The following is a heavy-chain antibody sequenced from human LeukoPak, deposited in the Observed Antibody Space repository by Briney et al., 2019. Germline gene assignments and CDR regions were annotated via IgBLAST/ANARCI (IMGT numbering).Heavy chain of an antibody. Sequence: GGSLRLSCAASGFTFSSYGMHWVRQAPGKGLEWVAFIRYDGSNKYYADSVKGRFTISRDNSKNTLYLQMNSLRAEDTAVYYCAKDTNEGSYNWFDPWGQGTLVTVSS. CDR3: AKDTNEGSYNWFDP. CDR2: IRYDGSNK. D-gene: IGHD1-1*01. J-gene: IGHJ5*02. V-gene: IGHV3-30*02. CDR1: GFTFSSYG.